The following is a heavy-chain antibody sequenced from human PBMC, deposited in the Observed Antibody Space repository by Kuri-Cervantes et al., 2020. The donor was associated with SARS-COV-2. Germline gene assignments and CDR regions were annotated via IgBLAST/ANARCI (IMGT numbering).Heavy chain of an antibody. CDR3: ARGWRYSSSRPLDY. J-gene: IGHJ4*02. Sequence: GGSLRLSCKGSGYSFTSYWIGWVRQMPGKGLEWMGIIYPGDSDTRYSPSFQGQVTISADKSISTAYLQWSSLKASDTAMYYCARGWRYSSSRPLDYWGQGTLVTVSS. D-gene: IGHD6-6*01. V-gene: IGHV5-51*01. CDR2: IYPGDSDT. CDR1: GYSFTSYW.